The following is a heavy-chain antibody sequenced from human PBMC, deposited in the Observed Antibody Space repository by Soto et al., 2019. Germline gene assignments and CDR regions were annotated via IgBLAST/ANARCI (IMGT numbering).Heavy chain of an antibody. V-gene: IGHV1-2*02. J-gene: IGHJ4*02. Sequence: EASVKVSCKASGYTFTGYYMHWVRQAPGQGLEWMGWINPNSGGTNYAQKFQGRVTMTRDTSISTAYMELSRLRSDDTAVYYCARTSDPGIAVAGFDYWGQGTLVTVSS. CDR3: ARTSDPGIAVAGFDY. D-gene: IGHD6-19*01. CDR1: GYTFTGYY. CDR2: INPNSGGT.